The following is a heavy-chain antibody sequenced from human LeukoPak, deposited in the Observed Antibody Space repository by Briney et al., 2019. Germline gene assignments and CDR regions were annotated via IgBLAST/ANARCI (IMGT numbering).Heavy chain of an antibody. CDR2: ISHSSSTI. V-gene: IGHV3-48*01. J-gene: IGHJ4*02. CDR1: GFTFSSYS. Sequence: GGSLRLSCAASGFTFSSYSMNSVRQAPGKGLEWVSYISHSSSTIYYADSVKGRFTISRDNAKKSLYLQMNSLRAEDSAVYYCARDRLHYGEYEKTFDYWGQGTLVTVSS. CDR3: ARDRLHYGEYEKTFDY. D-gene: IGHD4-17*01.